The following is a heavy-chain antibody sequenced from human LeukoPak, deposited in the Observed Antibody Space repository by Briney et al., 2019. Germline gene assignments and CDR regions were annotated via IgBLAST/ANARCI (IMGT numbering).Heavy chain of an antibody. CDR3: ARDNNLEFDY. D-gene: IGHD1-14*01. CDR2: IKHDGSEK. CDR1: GFPFGTYW. Sequence: GGSLRLSCAASGFPFGTYWTSWVRQVPGKGLEWVANIKHDGSEKYYVDSVKGRFTISRDNAKNSLYLQMNSLRAEDTAVYYCARDNNLEFDYWGQGTLVTVSS. V-gene: IGHV3-7*01. J-gene: IGHJ4*02.